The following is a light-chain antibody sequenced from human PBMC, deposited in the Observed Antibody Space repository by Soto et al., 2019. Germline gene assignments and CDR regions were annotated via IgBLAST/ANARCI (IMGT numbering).Light chain of an antibody. J-gene: IGKJ4*01. CDR1: QSISSW. V-gene: IGKV1-5*01. CDR3: QQYNSFPLT. Sequence: QMTQSPSTLAASVGDRVTITCRASQSISSWLAWYQQKPGKAPKLLIYDASSLESGVPSRFSGSGSGTEFTLTISSLQPDDFATYYCQQYNSFPLTFGGGTKVAIK. CDR2: DAS.